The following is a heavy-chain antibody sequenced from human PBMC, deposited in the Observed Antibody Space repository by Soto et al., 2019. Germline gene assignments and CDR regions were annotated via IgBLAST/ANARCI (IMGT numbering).Heavy chain of an antibody. CDR2: VSYDGNKK. J-gene: IGHJ5*02. CDR3: SRGIKGGLDA. Sequence: QVQLAESGGGVVQPGRSLRLSCATSGFVSNDYDIHWVRQAPGKGLAWLASVSYDGNKKYYAESVKGRFTISRDNSKNTLSLQLNSLGAEDTALYYCSRGIKGGLDAWGPGTLVTVSS. D-gene: IGHD2-21*01. CDR1: GFVSNDYD. V-gene: IGHV3-30*03.